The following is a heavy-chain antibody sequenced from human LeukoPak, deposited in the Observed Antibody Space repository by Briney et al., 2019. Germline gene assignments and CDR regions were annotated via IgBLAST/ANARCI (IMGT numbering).Heavy chain of an antibody. V-gene: IGHV4-59*01. D-gene: IGHD3-22*01. Sequence: SETLSLTCTVSGGSISSYYWSWIRQPPGKGLEWIGYIYYSGSTNYNPSLKSRVTISVNTSKNQFSLKLSSVTAADTAVYYCARVLLSSGYPNWFGPWGQGTLVTVSS. CDR1: GGSISSYY. CDR3: ARVLLSSGYPNWFGP. J-gene: IGHJ5*02. CDR2: IYYSGST.